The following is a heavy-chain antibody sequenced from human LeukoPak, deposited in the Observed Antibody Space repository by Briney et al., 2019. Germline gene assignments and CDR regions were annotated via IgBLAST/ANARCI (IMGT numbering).Heavy chain of an antibody. J-gene: IGHJ3*02. CDR1: GYSFSRYW. D-gene: IGHD2-2*01. CDR3: ARPGYCGSSTCYGEANAFDI. CDR2: IYPGDSDT. V-gene: IGHV5-51*01. Sequence: GESLKISCKGSGYSFSRYWLGWVRQMPGKGLGWMGIIYPGDSDTRYSPSFQGQVTISADKSISTAYLQWSSLKASDSAMYYCARPGYCGSSTCYGEANAFDIWGQGTMVTVSS.